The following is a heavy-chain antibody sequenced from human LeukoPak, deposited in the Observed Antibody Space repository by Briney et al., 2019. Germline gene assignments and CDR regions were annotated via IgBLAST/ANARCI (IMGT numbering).Heavy chain of an antibody. Sequence: GGSLRLSCAASGFTFSSYSMNWVRQAPGKGLEWVSSISSSSSYIYYADSVKGRFTISRNNAKNSLYLQMNSLRAEDTAVYYCARDYYGSGSYLDYWGQGTLVTVSS. D-gene: IGHD3-10*01. CDR2: ISSSSSYI. J-gene: IGHJ4*02. V-gene: IGHV3-21*01. CDR1: GFTFSSYS. CDR3: ARDYYGSGSYLDY.